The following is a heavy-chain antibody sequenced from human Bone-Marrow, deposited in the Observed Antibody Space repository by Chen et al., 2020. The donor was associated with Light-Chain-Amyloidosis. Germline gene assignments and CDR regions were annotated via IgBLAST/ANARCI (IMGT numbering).Heavy chain of an antibody. V-gene: IGHV5-51*01. CDR2: IYPDDSDA. J-gene: IGHJ4*02. CDR3: ARRRDGYNFDY. Sequence: EVQLEQSGPEVKKPGESLKISSKGPGYTLPNYWIGWVRQMPGKGLEWMGVIYPDDSDARYSPSFEGQVTISADKSITTAYLQWRSLKASDTAMYYCARRRDGYNFDYWGQGTLVTVSS. D-gene: IGHD5-12*01. CDR1: GYTLPNYW.